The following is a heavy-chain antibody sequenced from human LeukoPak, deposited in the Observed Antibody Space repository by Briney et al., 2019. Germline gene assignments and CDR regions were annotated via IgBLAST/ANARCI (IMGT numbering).Heavy chain of an antibody. J-gene: IGHJ4*02. D-gene: IGHD3-22*01. CDR1: GGSISSGDYY. CDR2: IYYSGST. Sequence: PSETLSLTCTVSGGSISSGDYYWSWIRQPPGKGLEWIGYIYYSGSTYYNPSLKSRVTISVDTSKNQFSLKLSSVTDADTAVYYCARGSRYYYDSSGYSRFDYWGQGTLVTVSS. V-gene: IGHV4-30-4*01. CDR3: ARGSRYYYDSSGYSRFDY.